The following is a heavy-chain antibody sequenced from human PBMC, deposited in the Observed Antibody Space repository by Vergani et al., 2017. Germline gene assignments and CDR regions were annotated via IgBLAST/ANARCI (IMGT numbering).Heavy chain of an antibody. Sequence: ELQLVESGGGLVQPGGSLRLSCAASGSTFSGNYMTWVRQAPGKGLEWVSHIYRGDETYYADSVKGRVTISSETSQNTLHLQVNNLIGEDTAGYYCAGGSYYGSGTYVDPWGQGTLVTVSS. CDR1: GSTFSGNY. D-gene: IGHD3-10*01. V-gene: IGHV3-66*02. CDR2: IYRGDET. J-gene: IGHJ5*02. CDR3: AGGSYYGSGTYVDP.